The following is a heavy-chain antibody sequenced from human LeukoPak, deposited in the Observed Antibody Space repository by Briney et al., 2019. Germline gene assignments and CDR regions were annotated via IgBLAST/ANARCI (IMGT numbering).Heavy chain of an antibody. V-gene: IGHV3-21*03. CDR2: ISSSSSYI. D-gene: IGHD1-1*01. J-gene: IGHJ4*02. CDR3: VGRPWNFDY. CDR1: GASISSNN. Sequence: PSGTLSLTFAVSGASISSNNWWWSWVRQPPGKGLEWVSSISSSSSYIFYADSVKGRFTISRDNAKNSLYLRMNSLKIEDTAVYFCVGRPWNFDYWGQGTLVTVSS.